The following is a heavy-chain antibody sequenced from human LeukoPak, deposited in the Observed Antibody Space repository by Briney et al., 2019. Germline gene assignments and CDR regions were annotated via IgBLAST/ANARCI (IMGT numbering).Heavy chain of an antibody. CDR2: ISGSGGST. J-gene: IGHJ4*02. Sequence: PGGFLRLSCAASVFTFSNYSMSWVRQAPGKGLEWVSGISGSGGSTYYADSVKGRFTISRDNSKNTLYLQMNSLTDEDTAVYYCAKKWGVGTTTLDYFDYWGQGTLVTVSS. D-gene: IGHD1-26*01. V-gene: IGHV3-23*01. CDR3: AKKWGVGTTTLDYFDY. CDR1: VFTFSNYS.